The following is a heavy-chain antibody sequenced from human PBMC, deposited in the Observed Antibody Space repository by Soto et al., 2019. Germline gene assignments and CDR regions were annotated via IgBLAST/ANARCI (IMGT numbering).Heavy chain of an antibody. CDR2: IWYDGSNK. J-gene: IGHJ4*02. CDR1: GFTFSSYG. V-gene: IGHV3-33*01. D-gene: IGHD2-21*02. Sequence: QVQLVESGGGVVQPGRSLRLSCAASGFTFSSYGMHWVRQAPGKGLEWVAVIWYDGSNKYYADSVKGRFTISRDNSKNTLYLQMNSLRAEDTAMYYCARDRSVVTAISPPDYWGQGTLVTVSS. CDR3: ARDRSVVTAISPPDY.